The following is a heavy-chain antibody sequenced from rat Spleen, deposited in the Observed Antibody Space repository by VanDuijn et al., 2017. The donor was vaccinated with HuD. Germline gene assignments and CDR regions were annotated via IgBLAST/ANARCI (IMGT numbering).Heavy chain of an antibody. Sequence: EVQLVESDGGLVQPGRSLKLSCAASGFTFSDYYMAWVRQAPTKGLEWVAYISPGGGSTYYRDSVRGRFTISRDNAKNTQYLQMDSLRSEDTATYYCARGGTLGAVYVMDAWGQGASVTVSS. V-gene: IGHV5S13*01. J-gene: IGHJ4*01. D-gene: IGHD5-1*01. CDR2: ISPGGGST. CDR3: ARGGTLGAVYVMDA. CDR1: GFTFSDYY.